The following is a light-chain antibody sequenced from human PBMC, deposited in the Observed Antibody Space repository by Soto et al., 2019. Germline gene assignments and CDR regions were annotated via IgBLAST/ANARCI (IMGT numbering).Light chain of an antibody. V-gene: IGKV1-5*03. Sequence: DIQMTQSTSTLSASVGDRVTITCRASQSISSWLAWYQQKPGKAPKLLIYKASTLESGVPSRFSGSGSGTEFTLTISSLQPDDFATYYCQEYNVDWTFGQGTKVEIK. CDR3: QEYNVDWT. CDR2: KAS. CDR1: QSISSW. J-gene: IGKJ1*01.